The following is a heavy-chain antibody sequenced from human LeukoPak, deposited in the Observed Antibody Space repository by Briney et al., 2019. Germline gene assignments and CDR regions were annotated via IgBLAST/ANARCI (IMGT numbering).Heavy chain of an antibody. D-gene: IGHD3-22*01. V-gene: IGHV3-30*02. CDR1: GFTFSSHG. CDR2: IYHDGSNK. J-gene: IGHJ4*02. CDR3: AKDSASSYESSGRYYSDH. Sequence: PGGSLRLSCAASGFTFSSHGMYWVRQAPGKGLEWVAFIYHDGSNKYYVDSVKGRFTISRDNSRNTLYLQMNSLRPEDTAVYYCAKDSASSYESSGRYYSDHWGQGTLVTVSS.